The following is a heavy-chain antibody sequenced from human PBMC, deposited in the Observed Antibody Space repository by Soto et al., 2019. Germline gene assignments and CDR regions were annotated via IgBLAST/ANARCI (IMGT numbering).Heavy chain of an antibody. J-gene: IGHJ4*02. CDR2: ISYDGSNK. CDR3: ARGGYCTNGVCYNFDY. Sequence: PGGSLRLSCSASGFTFSQSAMHWVRQAPGKGLEWVAVISYDGSNKYYADSVKGRFTISRDNSKNTLYLQMNSLRAEDTAVYYCARGGYCTNGVCYNFDYWGQGTLVTVSS. V-gene: IGHV3-30-3*01. D-gene: IGHD2-8*01. CDR1: GFTFSQSA.